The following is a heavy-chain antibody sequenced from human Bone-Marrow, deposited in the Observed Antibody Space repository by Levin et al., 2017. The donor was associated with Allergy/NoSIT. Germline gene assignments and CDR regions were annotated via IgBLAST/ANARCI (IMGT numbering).Heavy chain of an antibody. CDR2: IWYDGSNK. J-gene: IGHJ4*02. CDR1: GFTFSSYG. CDR3: ARDRGRDGYNYDDY. D-gene: IGHD5-24*01. V-gene: IGHV3-33*01. Sequence: GGSLRLSCAASGFTFSSYGMHWVRQAPGKGLEWVAVIWYDGSNKYYADSVKGRFTISRDNSKNTLYLQMNSLRAEDTAVYYCARDRGRDGYNYDDYWGQGTLVTVSS.